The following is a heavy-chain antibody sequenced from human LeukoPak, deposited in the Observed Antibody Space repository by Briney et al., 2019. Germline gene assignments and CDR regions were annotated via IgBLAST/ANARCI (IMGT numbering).Heavy chain of an antibody. J-gene: IGHJ4*02. CDR3: ARESWDYYDSSGYA. Sequence: SVTVSCKASGGTFRSYAISWVRQAPAQGLEWMGGIIPIFGTANYAQKFQGRVTITTDESTSTAYMELSSLRSEDTAVYYCARESWDYYDSSGYAWGQGTLVTVSS. D-gene: IGHD3-22*01. CDR1: GGTFRSYA. CDR2: IIPIFGTA. V-gene: IGHV1-69*05.